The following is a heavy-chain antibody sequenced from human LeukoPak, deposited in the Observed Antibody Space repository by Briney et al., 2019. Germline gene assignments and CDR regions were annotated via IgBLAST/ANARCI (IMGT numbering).Heavy chain of an antibody. V-gene: IGHV3-48*01. J-gene: IGHJ4*02. Sequence: GGSLRLSCTASGFIFNNYGMNWVRQAPGKGLEWISYIKGRSDTIHYADSVKGRFTISRDNAKNTLYLQMDSLKTEDTALYYCTTTPSSDEDLRRGYWGQGTLVTVSS. D-gene: IGHD1-14*01. CDR1: GFIFNNYG. CDR3: TTTPSSDEDLRRGY. CDR2: IKGRSDTI.